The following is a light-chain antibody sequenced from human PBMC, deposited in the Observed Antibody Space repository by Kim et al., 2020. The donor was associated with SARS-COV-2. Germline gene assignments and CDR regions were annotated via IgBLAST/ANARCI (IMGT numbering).Light chain of an antibody. CDR2: DAS. Sequence: PGERATLPGRASKSVSSYLAWYQQKPGQAPRLLIFDASNRATGIPARFSGSGSGTDFTLTISSLEPEDFAVYYCQQRSNWPPMYTFGQGTKLEI. V-gene: IGKV3-11*01. CDR3: QQRSNWPPMYT. CDR1: KSVSSY. J-gene: IGKJ2*01.